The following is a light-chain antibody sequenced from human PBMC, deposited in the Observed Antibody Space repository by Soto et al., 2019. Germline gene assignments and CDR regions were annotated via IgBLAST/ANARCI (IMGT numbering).Light chain of an antibody. J-gene: IGLJ3*02. CDR3: AAWDDSLRGV. CDR2: RNN. CDR1: SSNIGSNY. Sequence: QSVLTQPPSASGTPGQRVTISCSGSSSNIGSNYVYWYQQLPGTAPKLLIYRNNQRPSGVPDRFSGSKSGNSASLAISGLRSEDEADYYCAAWDDSLRGVFGGGTQLTVL. V-gene: IGLV1-47*01.